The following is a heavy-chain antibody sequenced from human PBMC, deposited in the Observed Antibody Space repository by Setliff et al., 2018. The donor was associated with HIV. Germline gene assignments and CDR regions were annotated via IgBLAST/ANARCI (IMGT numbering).Heavy chain of an antibody. Sequence: GESLRLSCAASGFAFNKFWMSWVRQAPGKGLEWLANINRDGSAEAYVGSVKGRFSISRDNAKNSVYLQMNSLRAADTAVYYCVGPDYEDPQGGQWGQGTLVTVS. CDR3: VGPDYEDPQGGQ. D-gene: IGHD3-22*01. CDR1: GFAFNKFW. J-gene: IGHJ1*01. V-gene: IGHV3-7*03. CDR2: INRDGSAE.